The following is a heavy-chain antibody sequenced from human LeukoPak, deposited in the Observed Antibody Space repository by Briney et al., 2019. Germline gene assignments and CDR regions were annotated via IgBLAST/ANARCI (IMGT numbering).Heavy chain of an antibody. J-gene: IGHJ6*04. CDR3: AKNYYGSGMDV. V-gene: IGHV3-30*18. D-gene: IGHD3-10*01. CDR1: GFTFRSYG. Sequence: QPGRSLRLSCAASGFTFRSYGMHWVRQAPGKGLEWIAVISYDGSNKYYADSVKGRFTISRDNSKNTLYLQMNSLRAEDTAVYYCAKNYYGSGMDVWGKGTTVTVSS. CDR2: ISYDGSNK.